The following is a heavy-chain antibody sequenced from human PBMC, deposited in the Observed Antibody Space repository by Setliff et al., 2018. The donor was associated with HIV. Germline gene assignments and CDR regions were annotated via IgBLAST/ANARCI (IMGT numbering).Heavy chain of an antibody. D-gene: IGHD3-10*01. CDR1: GGSMSSYY. CDR3: VGGIRGARFSP. Sequence: PSETLSLTCTVSGGSMSSYYWSWIRQTPGKGLEWIGYVYYRGSTNYNPSLKSRVTISIDTPNNQFSLKMTSMTAADTAVYYCVGGIRGARFSPWGQGTLVTVSS. CDR2: VYYRGST. J-gene: IGHJ5*02. V-gene: IGHV4-59*01.